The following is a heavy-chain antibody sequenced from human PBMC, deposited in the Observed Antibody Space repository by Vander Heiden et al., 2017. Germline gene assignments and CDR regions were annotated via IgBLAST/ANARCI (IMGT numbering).Heavy chain of an antibody. CDR1: GFTFSSDA. J-gene: IGHJ6*02. D-gene: IGHD3-3*01. CDR3: AKDGPIFGVVIRYYYYGMDV. CDR2: ISGSGGST. Sequence: EVQLLESGGGLVQPGGSLRLSCAASGFTFSSDALSWVRQAPGKGLEWVSAISGSGGSTYYADSVKGRFTISRDNSKNTLYLQMNSLRAEDTAVYYCAKDGPIFGVVIRYYYYGMDVWGQGTTVTVSS. V-gene: IGHV3-23*01.